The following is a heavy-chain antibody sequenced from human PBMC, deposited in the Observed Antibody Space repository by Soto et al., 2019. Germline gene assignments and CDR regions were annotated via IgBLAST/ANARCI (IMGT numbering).Heavy chain of an antibody. CDR1: GDAFTSNP. D-gene: IGHD3-16*01. CDR3: ARDQGMLILGGLMTKVRYYYGMDV. J-gene: IGHJ6*02. V-gene: IGHV1-3*01. CDR2: INVGNGDT. Sequence: ASVKVSCKASGDAFTSNPVKWVRQAPGQSLEWVGWINVGNGDTRYSQKFQGRVTITRDTSASTVYVELSSLRSEDTAVYSCARDQGMLILGGLMTKVRYYYGMDVWGQGTTVTVSS.